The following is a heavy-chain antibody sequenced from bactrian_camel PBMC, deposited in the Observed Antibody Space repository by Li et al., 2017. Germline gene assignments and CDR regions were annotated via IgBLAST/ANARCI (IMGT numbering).Heavy chain of an antibody. V-gene: IGHV3S55*01. CDR1: GFTSRNYF. D-gene: IGHD1*01. J-gene: IGHJ4*01. Sequence: HVQLVESGGGSVQVGGSLRLSCAVSGFTSRNYFMGWFRRQAPGEKREGVAAIDSDGNIAYAESVKGRFTISQDNAKNTLYLQMNSLKPEDTAMYYCAAGRRLDWNSCRKYVYWGLGTQVTVS. CDR3: AAGRRLDWNSCRKYVY. CDR2: IDSDGNI.